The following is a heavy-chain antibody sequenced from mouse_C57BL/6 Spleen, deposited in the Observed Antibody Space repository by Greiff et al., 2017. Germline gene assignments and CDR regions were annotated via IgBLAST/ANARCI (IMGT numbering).Heavy chain of an antibody. J-gene: IGHJ1*03. Sequence: VQLQESGPGLVQPSQSLSITCTVSGFSLTSYGVHWVRQSPGKGLEWLGVIWSGGSTDYNAAFISRLSISKDNSKSQVFFKMNSLQADDTAIYYCARKNYGSSYDWYFDVWGHRDHGHRLL. D-gene: IGHD1-1*01. CDR2: IWSGGST. CDR1: GFSLTSYG. CDR3: ARKNYGSSYDWYFDV. V-gene: IGHV2-2*01.